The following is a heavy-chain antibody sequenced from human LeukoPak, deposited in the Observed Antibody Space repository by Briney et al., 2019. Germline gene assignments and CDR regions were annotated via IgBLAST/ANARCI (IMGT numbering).Heavy chain of an antibody. CDR2: KYYSGSA. J-gene: IGHJ3*01. V-gene: IGHV4-31*03. D-gene: IGHD2-2*01. Sequence: SETLSLTCNVSGVSVSDGRYYWNWIRQHPGKGLEWIGYKYYSGSAKYNPSLKSRLTISIDTSKNQFSLQLSSVTAADTATYYCATPYCSSISCLDVFNVWGPGTRVTVSS. CDR3: ATPYCSSISCLDVFNV. CDR1: GVSVSDGRYY.